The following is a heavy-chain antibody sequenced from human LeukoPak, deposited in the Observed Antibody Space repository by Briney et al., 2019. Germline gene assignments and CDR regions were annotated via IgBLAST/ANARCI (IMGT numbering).Heavy chain of an antibody. CDR1: GGSISGYY. CDR3: ARVGSGWSFDY. V-gene: IGHV4-59*01. J-gene: IGHJ4*02. D-gene: IGHD6-19*01. CDR2: IYYSGHT. Sequence: PSETLSLTCTVSGGSISGYYWSWIRQPPGKGLEWVGCIYYSGHTNYNPSLKSRVTISVDTSKNQFSLRLISVTAADTAVYYCARVGSGWSFDYWGQGTLVTVSS.